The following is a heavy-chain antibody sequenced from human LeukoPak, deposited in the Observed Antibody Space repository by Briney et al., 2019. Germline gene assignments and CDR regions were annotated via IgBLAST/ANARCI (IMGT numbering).Heavy chain of an antibody. CDR2: ISGSGGST. J-gene: IGHJ4*02. Sequence: PGGSLRLSCAASGFTFSSYAMSWVRQAPGKGLEWVSAISGSGGSTYYADSVKGRFTISRDNSKNTLYLQMNSLRAEDTAVYYCAKVQDTAMVPPYPREFDYWGQGTLVTVSS. CDR3: AKVQDTAMVPPYPREFDY. CDR1: GFTFSSYA. D-gene: IGHD5-18*01. V-gene: IGHV3-23*01.